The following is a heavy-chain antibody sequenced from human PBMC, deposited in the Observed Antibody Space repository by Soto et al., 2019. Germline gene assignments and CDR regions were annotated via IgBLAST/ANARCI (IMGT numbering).Heavy chain of an antibody. D-gene: IGHD5-12*01. Sequence: SETLSLTCTVSGGSISSGGYYWSWIRQHPGKGLEWIGYIYYSGSTYYNPSLKSRVTISVDTSKNQFSLKLSSVTAADTAVYYCARDRPAVATIMEDYYYYGMDVWGQGTTVPVSS. CDR2: IYYSGST. J-gene: IGHJ6*02. V-gene: IGHV4-31*03. CDR1: GGSISSGGYY. CDR3: ARDRPAVATIMEDYYYYGMDV.